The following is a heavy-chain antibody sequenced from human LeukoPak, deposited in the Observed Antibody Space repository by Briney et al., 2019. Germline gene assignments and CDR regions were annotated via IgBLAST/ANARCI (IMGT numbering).Heavy chain of an antibody. Sequence: PGGSLRLSCAASGFTFSSYEMNWVRQAPGKGLEWVANIKEDGSEKYYVDSVKGRFTISRDNAKNSLSLQVNSLSAEDTAVYYCARDPSYALRYLDYWGQGTLVTVSS. CDR2: IKEDGSEK. CDR1: GFTFSSYE. CDR3: ARDPSYALRYLDY. D-gene: IGHD3-9*01. J-gene: IGHJ4*02. V-gene: IGHV3-7*01.